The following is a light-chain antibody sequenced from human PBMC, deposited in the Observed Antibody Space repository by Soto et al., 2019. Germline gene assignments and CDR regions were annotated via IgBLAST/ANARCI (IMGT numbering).Light chain of an antibody. V-gene: IGLV3-1*01. Sequence: SYELTQPPSVSVSPGQTASITCSGDKLGDKYASWYQQKPGQSPMLVMYEDNKRPSGIPERFSGSNSGSTATLTISGTQAMDEADYYCQAWDRTTVVFGGPTKLTVL. CDR1: KLGDKY. J-gene: IGLJ2*01. CDR3: QAWDRTTVV. CDR2: EDN.